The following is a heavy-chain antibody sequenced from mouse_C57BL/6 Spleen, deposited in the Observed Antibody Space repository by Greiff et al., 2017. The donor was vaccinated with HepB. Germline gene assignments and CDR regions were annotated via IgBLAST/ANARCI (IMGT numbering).Heavy chain of an antibody. CDR2: INPNNGGT. Sequence: EVQLQQSGPELVKPGASVKISCKASGYTFTDYYMNWVKQSHGKSLEWIGDINPNNGGTSYNQKFKGKATLTVDKSSSTAYMELRSLTSEDSAVYYCARREEEDAMDYWGQGTSVTVSS. V-gene: IGHV1-26*01. CDR3: ARREEEDAMDY. CDR1: GYTFTDYY. J-gene: IGHJ4*01.